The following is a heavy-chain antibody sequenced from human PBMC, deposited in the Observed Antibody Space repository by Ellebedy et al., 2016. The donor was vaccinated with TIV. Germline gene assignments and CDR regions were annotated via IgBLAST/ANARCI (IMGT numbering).Heavy chain of an antibody. J-gene: IGHJ4*02. D-gene: IGHD3-10*01. Sequence: AASVKVSCKASGGTFNNYAVNWVRHAPGQGLEWMGGIIPIFRTPNYAQKFQGRVTITADESTSTTYMELSSLRSADTAVYYCARDFYGYGSFGSWGQGTLVTVSS. CDR1: GGTFNNYA. CDR2: IIPIFRTP. CDR3: ARDFYGYGSFGS. V-gene: IGHV1-69*13.